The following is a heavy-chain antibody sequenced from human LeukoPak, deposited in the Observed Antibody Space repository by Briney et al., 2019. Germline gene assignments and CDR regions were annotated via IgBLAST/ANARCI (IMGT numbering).Heavy chain of an antibody. CDR2: IYHSGST. J-gene: IGHJ4*02. V-gene: IGHV4-30-2*01. D-gene: IGHD1-26*01. CDR3: ARSSSNSGSYDRDY. Sequence: NPSETLSLTCAVSGGSISSGGYSWSWIRQPPGKGLEWIGYIYHSGSTNYNPSLKSRVTISVDTSKNQFSLKLSSVTAADTAVYYCARSSSNSGSYDRDYWGQGTLVTVSS. CDR1: GGSISSGGYS.